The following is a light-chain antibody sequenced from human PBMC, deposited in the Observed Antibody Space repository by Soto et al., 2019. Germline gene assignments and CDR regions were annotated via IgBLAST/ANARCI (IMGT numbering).Light chain of an antibody. CDR2: GAS. CDR3: LQNYNYPRT. J-gene: IGKJ1*01. CDR1: QAIRSQ. Sequence: AILMTQSPSSLSASVGDRVTITCRASQAIRSQLGWYQQKPGRAPKVLIFGASSLQSGVPSRFSGSGSGTDFTLTISSLQPEDFATYYCLQNYNYPRTFGQGTKVEIK. V-gene: IGKV1-6*02.